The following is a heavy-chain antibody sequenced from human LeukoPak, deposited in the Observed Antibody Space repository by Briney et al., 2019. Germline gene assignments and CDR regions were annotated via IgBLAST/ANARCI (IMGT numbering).Heavy chain of an antibody. J-gene: IGHJ4*02. CDR1: GGSISGYY. CDR3: ARHVRPLDSMVQGLINY. CDR2: IHYSGTT. D-gene: IGHD3-10*01. Sequence: SETLSLTCTVSGGSISGYYWSWIRQPPGEGLEWIGYIHYSGTTNYNPSLKSRVTISLDTSKNQFSLKLSSVTAADTAVYYYARHVRPLDSMVQGLINYWGQGTLVTVSS. V-gene: IGHV4-59*08.